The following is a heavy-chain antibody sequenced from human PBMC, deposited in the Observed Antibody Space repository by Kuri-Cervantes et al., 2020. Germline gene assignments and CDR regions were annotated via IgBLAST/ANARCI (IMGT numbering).Heavy chain of an antibody. V-gene: IGHV3-11*04. CDR2: ISSSGTYV. CDR1: GFSFSDYY. Sequence: GESLKISCAASGFSFSDYYMSWIRQAPGKGLEWVSSISSSGTYVYYADSLKGRFTISRDNGKNSLYLQMNSLRAEDTAVYYCARGPVYDSSGYSTYWGQGTLVTVSS. CDR3: ARGPVYDSSGYSTY. J-gene: IGHJ4*02. D-gene: IGHD3-22*01.